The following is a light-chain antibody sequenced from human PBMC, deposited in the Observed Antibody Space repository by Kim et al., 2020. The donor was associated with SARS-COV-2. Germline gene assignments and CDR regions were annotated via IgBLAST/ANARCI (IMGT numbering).Light chain of an antibody. J-gene: IGKJ1*01. V-gene: IGKV1-39*01. CDR2: AAS. CDR3: QQSYSSPKT. Sequence: ASIGDRVTITFRSSQSISSYLHWYQQKPGKAPKLLIYAASNLQSGVPSNFSGSGSGTDFTLTISSLQPEDFATYYCQQSYSSPKTFGQGTKVDIK. CDR1: QSISSY.